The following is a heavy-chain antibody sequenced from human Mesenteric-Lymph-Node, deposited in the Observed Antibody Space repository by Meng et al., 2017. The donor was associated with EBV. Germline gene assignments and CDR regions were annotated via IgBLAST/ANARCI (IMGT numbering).Heavy chain of an antibody. V-gene: IGHV1-46*01. D-gene: IGHD6-13*01. CDR3: ARDLGIAGYYFDY. CDR1: GYTFTTYY. Sequence: VQLGPAGAEGKKPGASVKVSCKASGYTFTTYYMHWVRQAPGQGLEWMGIINPSGGSTSYAQKFQGRVTMTRDTSTRTVYMELSSLRSEDTAVYYCARDLGIAGYYFDYWGQGTLVTVSS. J-gene: IGHJ4*02. CDR2: INPSGGST.